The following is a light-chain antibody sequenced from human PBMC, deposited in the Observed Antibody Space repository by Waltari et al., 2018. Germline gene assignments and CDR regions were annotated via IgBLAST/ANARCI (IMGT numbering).Light chain of an antibody. J-gene: IGLJ3*02. V-gene: IGLV7-43*01. CDR1: TGSVTSSHY. CDR3: CLYYRGIWV. Sequence: QAVVTQEPSLTVSPGGTVTPHCTSITGSVTSSHYPHWFQQKPGQVPKTLIDDTTKKFSWTLARFSGSLSGGKAALTLSGAQPEDEADYYCCLYYRGIWVVGGGTRLTVL. CDR2: DTT.